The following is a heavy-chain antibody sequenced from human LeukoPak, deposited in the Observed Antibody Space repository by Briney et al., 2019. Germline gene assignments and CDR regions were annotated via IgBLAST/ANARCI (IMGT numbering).Heavy chain of an antibody. D-gene: IGHD6-19*01. V-gene: IGHV3-7*01. CDR2: IKQDGSEK. Sequence: GGSLRLSCAASGFTFSSYWMSWVRQAPGRGLEWVANIKQDGSEKYYVDSVKGRFTISRDNSKNTLYLQMNSLRAEDTAVYYCARGGAVAAAPFDYWGQGTLVTVSS. CDR1: GFTFSSYW. J-gene: IGHJ4*02. CDR3: ARGGAVAAAPFDY.